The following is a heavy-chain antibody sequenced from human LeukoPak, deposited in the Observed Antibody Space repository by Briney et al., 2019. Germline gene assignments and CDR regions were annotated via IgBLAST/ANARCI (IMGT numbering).Heavy chain of an antibody. CDR2: IRYDGSNK. D-gene: IGHD1-26*01. CDR1: GFTFSSYS. CDR3: AKDPSPMRGVGATN. V-gene: IGHV3-30*02. J-gene: IGHJ4*02. Sequence: GGSLRLSCAASGFTFSSYSMNWVRQAPGKGLEWVAVIRYDGSNKYYADSVKGRFTISGDNSKNTLYLQMNSLRAEDTAVYYCAKDPSPMRGVGATNWGQGTLVTVSS.